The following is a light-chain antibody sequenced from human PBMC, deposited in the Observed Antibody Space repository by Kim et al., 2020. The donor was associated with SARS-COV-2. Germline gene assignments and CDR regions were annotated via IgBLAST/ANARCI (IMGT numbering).Light chain of an antibody. J-gene: IGKJ5*01. V-gene: IGKV3D-11*01. Sequence: LSPGERATLSCRASQGVSSYLAWYRQKPGQAPRLLIYDASNRATGIPARFSGSGSGTDFTLTISSLEPEDFAVYYCQQRANWPITFGQGTRLEIK. CDR3: QQRANWPIT. CDR1: QGVSSY. CDR2: DAS.